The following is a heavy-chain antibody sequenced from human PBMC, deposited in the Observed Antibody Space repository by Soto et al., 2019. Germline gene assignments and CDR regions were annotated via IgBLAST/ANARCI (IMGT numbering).Heavy chain of an antibody. CDR3: AKAWEAGTR. Sequence: QVQLVASGGGVVQPGSSLRLSCAASGFTFSSYGMHWVRQAPGTGLEWVSGISYDGSNKYYADSVKGRFTISSDNSKNTLYLQMNGLLAKDTAVDYGAKAWEAGTRWGKGTVVTVSS. CDR2: ISYDGSNK. D-gene: IGHD1-7*01. CDR1: GFTFSSYG. J-gene: IGHJ1*01. V-gene: IGHV3-30*18.